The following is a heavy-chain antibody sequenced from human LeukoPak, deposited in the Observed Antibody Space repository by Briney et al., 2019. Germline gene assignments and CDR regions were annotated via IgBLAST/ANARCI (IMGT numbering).Heavy chain of an antibody. V-gene: IGHV4-39*01. CDR1: GGSISSSSYY. D-gene: IGHD6-13*01. J-gene: IGHJ4*02. Sequence: SETLSLTCTVSGGSISSSSYYWGWIRQPPGKGLEWIGSIYYSGSTYYNPSLKSRVTISVDTSKNQFSLKLGSVTGADTAVYYCARHGSIATGAFTQGGQGTRVTVSS. CDR2: IYYSGST. CDR3: ARHGSIATGAFTQ.